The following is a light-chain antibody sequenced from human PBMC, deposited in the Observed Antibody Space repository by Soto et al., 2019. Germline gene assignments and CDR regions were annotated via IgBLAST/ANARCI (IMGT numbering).Light chain of an antibody. CDR2: GNS. CDR3: QSYDSSLSGVV. CDR1: CSNIGAAYD. Sequence: QSVLTQPPSVSGAPGQRVTISCTGSCSNIGAAYDVHWYKHLPGIGPKLLIYGNSYRPSGVPDRFSGSTSGTSASLAITGLQAEDEADYYCQSYDSSLSGVVFGGGTKVTVL. J-gene: IGLJ2*01. V-gene: IGLV1-40*01.